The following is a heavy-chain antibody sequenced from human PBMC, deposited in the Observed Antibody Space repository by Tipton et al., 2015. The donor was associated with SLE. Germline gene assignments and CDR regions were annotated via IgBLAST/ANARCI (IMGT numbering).Heavy chain of an antibody. D-gene: IGHD2-2*01. CDR1: GYSISSGYY. CDR3: ASGDIVVVPAALGVTTGMDV. V-gene: IGHV4-38-2*02. Sequence: TLSLTCTVSGYSISSGYYWGWIRQPPGKGLEWIGSIYHSGSTYYNPSLKSRVTISVDTSKNQFSLKLSSVTAADTAVYYCASGDIVVVPAALGVTTGMDVWGQGTTVTVPS. J-gene: IGHJ6*02. CDR2: IYHSGST.